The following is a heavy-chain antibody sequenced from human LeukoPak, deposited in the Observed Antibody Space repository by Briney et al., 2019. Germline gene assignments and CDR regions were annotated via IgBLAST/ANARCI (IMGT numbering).Heavy chain of an antibody. V-gene: IGHV3-23*01. J-gene: IGHJ4*02. CDR2: ISGSGGST. CDR3: AKASRGGYNAKYYFDY. Sequence: GGSLRLSCAASGFTFSSYAMSWVRQAPGKGLEWVSAISGSGGSTYYADSVKGRFTISRDSSKNTLYLQMNSLRAEDTAVYYCAKASRGGYNAKYYFDYWGQGTLVTVSS. CDR1: GFTFSSYA. D-gene: IGHD5-24*01.